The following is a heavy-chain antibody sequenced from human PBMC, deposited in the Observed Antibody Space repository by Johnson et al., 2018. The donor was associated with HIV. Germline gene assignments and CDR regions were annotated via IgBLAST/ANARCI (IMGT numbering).Heavy chain of an antibody. CDR2: ISSGGSSI. V-gene: IGHV3-11*04. D-gene: IGHD1-20*01. CDR1: GFVFSDSN. Sequence: QVQLVESGGDLVKPGGSLRVSCLASGFVFSDSNMSWIRQAPGKGLEWISYISSGGSSIYYADSVRGRFTISRDNAKKSLFLQLSRLRAGDTGVYYCARGGTYNWSPDRIGNAFDIWGQGTTVTVSS. J-gene: IGHJ3*02. CDR3: ARGGTYNWSPDRIGNAFDI.